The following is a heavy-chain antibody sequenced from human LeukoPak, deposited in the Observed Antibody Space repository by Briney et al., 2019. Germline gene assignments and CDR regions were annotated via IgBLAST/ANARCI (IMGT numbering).Heavy chain of an antibody. V-gene: IGHV4-34*01. CDR1: GGSISSYY. CDR3: ARVRGYDFWSGYRSGNWFDP. D-gene: IGHD3-3*01. J-gene: IGHJ5*02. Sequence: SETLSLTCTVSGGSISSYYWSWIRQPPGKGLEWIGEINHSGSTNYNPSLKSRVTISVDTSKNQFSLKLSSVTAADTAVYYCARVRGYDFWSGYRSGNWFDPWGQGTLVTVSS. CDR2: INHSGST.